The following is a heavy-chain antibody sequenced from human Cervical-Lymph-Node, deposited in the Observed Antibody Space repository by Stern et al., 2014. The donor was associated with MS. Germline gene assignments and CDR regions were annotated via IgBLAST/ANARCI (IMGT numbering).Heavy chain of an antibody. Sequence: QVQLEESGGGVVQPGRSLRLSCAASGFSFSRYAMHWVRQAPGQGLEWEALIWYEVSNPYYADAVTGRFTIYRDKFKNTLYLQMNSLRAEDTAVYYCASAYSSSHYYFDYWGQGTLVTVSS. V-gene: IGHV3-33*01. D-gene: IGHD6-13*01. J-gene: IGHJ4*02. CDR3: ASAYSSSHYYFDY. CDR1: GFSFSRYA. CDR2: IWYEVSNP.